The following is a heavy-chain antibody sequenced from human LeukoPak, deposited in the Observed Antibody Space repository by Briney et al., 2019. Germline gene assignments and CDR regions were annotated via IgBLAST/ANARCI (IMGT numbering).Heavy chain of an antibody. CDR2: ISSSGSTI. J-gene: IGHJ4*02. V-gene: IGHV3-48*03. Sequence: GGSLRLSCAASGLTFSNYEMNWVRQAPGKGLEWVSYISSSGSTIYYPDSVKGRFTISRDNAKNSLYLQMSSLRAEDTAVYYCAREFDYYGSGSYRRFDYWGQGTLVTVSS. D-gene: IGHD3-10*01. CDR3: AREFDYYGSGSYRRFDY. CDR1: GLTFSNYE.